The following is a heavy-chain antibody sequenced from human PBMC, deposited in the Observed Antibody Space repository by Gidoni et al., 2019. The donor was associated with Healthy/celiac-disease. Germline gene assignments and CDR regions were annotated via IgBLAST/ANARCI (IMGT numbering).Heavy chain of an antibody. CDR1: CASIRHVDFY. J-gene: IGHJ6*02. D-gene: IGHD2-2*02. CDR3: ARDVGYCSSTSCYKGYYYYGMDV. CDR2: IYYSGST. Sequence: QVQLQDSGPGPVNPSQTLSLTCPVSCASIRHVDFYQSYIRHPPGKGLEWIGYIYYSGSTYYNPSLKSRVTISVDTSKNQFSLKLSSVTAADTAVYYCARDVGYCSSTSCYKGYYYYGMDVWGQGTTVTVSS. V-gene: IGHV4-30-4*01.